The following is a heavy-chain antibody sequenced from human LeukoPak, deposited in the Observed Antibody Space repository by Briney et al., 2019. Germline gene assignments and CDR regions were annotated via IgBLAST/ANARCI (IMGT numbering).Heavy chain of an antibody. D-gene: IGHD6-13*01. CDR1: GFTFDDYA. V-gene: IGHV3-9*01. CDR3: AKGYSSSWYVFDY. CDR2: ISWNSGSI. Sequence: GGSLRLSCAASGFTFDDYAMHWVRQAPGKGLEWVSGISWNSGSIGYADSVKGRFTISRDNAKNSLYLQMNSLRAEDTALYYCAKGYSSSWYVFDYWGRGTLVTVSS. J-gene: IGHJ4*02.